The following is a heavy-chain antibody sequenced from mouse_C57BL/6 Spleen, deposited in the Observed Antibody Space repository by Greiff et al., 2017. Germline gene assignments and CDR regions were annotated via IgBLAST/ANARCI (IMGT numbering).Heavy chain of an antibody. CDR2: IYPRDGST. V-gene: IGHV1-78*01. CDR1: GYTFTDHT. Sequence: QVQLQQSDAELVKPGASVKISCKVSGYTFTDHTMHWVKQRPEQGLEWVGYIYPRDGSTKYNEKFKGKATLTADKSSGTAYMQLNSLTSEDSAVSICARCHYGSPSWFAYWGQGTLVTVSA. CDR3: ARCHYGSPSWFAY. J-gene: IGHJ3*01. D-gene: IGHD1-1*01.